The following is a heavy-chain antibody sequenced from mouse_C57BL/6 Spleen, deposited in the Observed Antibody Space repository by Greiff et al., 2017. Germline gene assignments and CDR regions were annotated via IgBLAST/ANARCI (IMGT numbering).Heavy chain of an antibody. CDR2: INPSNGGT. V-gene: IGHV1-53*01. CDR1: GYTFSSYW. D-gene: IGHD2-10*02. Sequence: QVQLKQPGTELVKPGASVKLSCKASGYTFSSYWMHWVKQRPGQGLEWIGNINPSNGGTNYNEKFKSKATLTVDKSSSTAYMQLSSLTSEDSAVYYCARGPSDWYFDVWGTGTTVTVSS. CDR3: ARGPSDWYFDV. J-gene: IGHJ1*03.